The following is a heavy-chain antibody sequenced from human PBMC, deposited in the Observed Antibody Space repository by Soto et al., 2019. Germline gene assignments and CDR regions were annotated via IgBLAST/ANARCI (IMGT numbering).Heavy chain of an antibody. D-gene: IGHD3-22*01. CDR1: GLTFRNYW. J-gene: IGHJ3*02. V-gene: IGHV3-74*01. CDR2: INSDGSTT. CDR3: ARVSTSGYYRTPTGAFDI. Sequence: EVQLVESGGGLVQPGGSLRLSCAASGLTFRNYWMHWVRQPPGKGLVWVSRINSDGSTTNYADSVKGRFTISRDNAKNTLYLQMSSLRAEDTAVYYCARVSTSGYYRTPTGAFDIWGQGTMVTVSS.